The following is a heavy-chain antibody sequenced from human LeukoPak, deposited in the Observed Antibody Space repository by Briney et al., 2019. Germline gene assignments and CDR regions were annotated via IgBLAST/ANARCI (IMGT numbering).Heavy chain of an antibody. Sequence: PSETLSLTCTVSGGSISSYYWSWIRQPPGKGLEWIGYIYYSGSTNYNSSLKSRVTISVDTSKNQFSLKLSSVTAADTAVYYCAKSGSGWYPNWFDPWGQGTLVTVSS. J-gene: IGHJ5*02. CDR1: GGSISSYY. CDR3: AKSGSGWYPNWFDP. CDR2: IYYSGST. V-gene: IGHV4-59*01. D-gene: IGHD6-19*01.